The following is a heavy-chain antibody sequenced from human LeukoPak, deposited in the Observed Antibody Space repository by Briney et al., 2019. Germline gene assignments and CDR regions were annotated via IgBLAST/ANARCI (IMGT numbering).Heavy chain of an antibody. CDR1: AFTFNDYA. D-gene: IGHD6-19*01. V-gene: IGHV3-9*01. CDR2: ISWQGGSI. CDR3: AKDVSGTAVAGRTLG. J-gene: IGHJ4*02. Sequence: GWSLTLACPAAAFTFNDYAWYWVRHARRKGVEGVSGISWQGGSIPYADSVQGRFPISRDNAKNSLSLQMNNLSPDDTALYYCAKDVSGTAVAGRTLGWGEGSPATVSS.